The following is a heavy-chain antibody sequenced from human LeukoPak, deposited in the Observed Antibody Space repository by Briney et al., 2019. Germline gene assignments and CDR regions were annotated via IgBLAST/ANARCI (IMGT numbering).Heavy chain of an antibody. D-gene: IGHD2-15*01. J-gene: IGHJ4*02. V-gene: IGHV1-8*01. CDR1: GYKFTSD. CDR2: MNPDSGNA. Sequence: ASVKVSCKASGYKFTSDINWMRQATGQGLEWMGWMNPDSGNAEYAQNFQGRVTMTRDNSITTAYMDLRSLRSEDTAVYYCARGAVSPDCSGGSCYTFDYLGQGTLVTVSS. CDR3: ARGAVSPDCSGGSCYTFDY.